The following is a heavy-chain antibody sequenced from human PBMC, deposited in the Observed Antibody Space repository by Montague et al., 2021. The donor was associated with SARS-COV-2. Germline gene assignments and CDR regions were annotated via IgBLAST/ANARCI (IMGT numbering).Heavy chain of an antibody. CDR2: TFYRSQWHT. V-gene: IGHV6-1*01. Sequence: CAISGDSVANDTAAWRWIRQSPSIGLEWLGRTFYRSQWHTDSAASVRSRISFSGDISKNQFSLHLNSVTPEDTAIYYCARDGDYGGTWYSFLQNWGQGTLVIVSS. CDR3: ARDGDYGGTWYSFLQN. D-gene: IGHD4-17*01. CDR1: GDSVANDTAA. J-gene: IGHJ1*01.